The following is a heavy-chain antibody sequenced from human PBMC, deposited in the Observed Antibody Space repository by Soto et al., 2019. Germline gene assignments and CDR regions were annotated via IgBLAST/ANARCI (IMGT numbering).Heavy chain of an antibody. CDR1: GYSFTSYW. CDR3: ASSYYYGSGSYSYYGMDV. J-gene: IGHJ6*02. CDR2: IYPGDSDT. Sequence: GESLKISCKGSGYSFTSYWIGWVRQMPGKGLEWMGIIYPGDSDTRYSPTFQGQDTISADKSISTAYLQWSSLKASDTEMYKYASSYYYGSGSYSYYGMDVWGQGTTVTVSS. D-gene: IGHD3-10*01. V-gene: IGHV5-51*01.